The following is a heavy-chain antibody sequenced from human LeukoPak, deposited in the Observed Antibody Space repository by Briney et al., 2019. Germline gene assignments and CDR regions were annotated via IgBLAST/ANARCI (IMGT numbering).Heavy chain of an antibody. D-gene: IGHD3-10*01. CDR1: GYTFTSYG. V-gene: IGHV1-18*01. CDR2: ISAYNGNT. CDR3: AQGDKGSGSLGDYYGMDV. Sequence: ASVKVSCKASGYTFTSYGISWVRQAPGQGLEWMGWISAYNGNTNYAQKLQGRVTMTTDTSTSTAYMELRSLRSDDAAVYYCAQGDKGSGSLGDYYGMDVWGQGTTVTVSS. J-gene: IGHJ6*02.